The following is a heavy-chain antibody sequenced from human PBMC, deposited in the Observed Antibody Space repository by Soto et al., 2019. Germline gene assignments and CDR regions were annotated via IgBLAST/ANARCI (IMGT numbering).Heavy chain of an antibody. D-gene: IGHD3-3*01. V-gene: IGHV4-34*01. CDR3: ARGRGDFWSGYYRYNWFDP. CDR1: GGSFSGYY. J-gene: IGHJ5*02. Sequence: ASETLSLTCAVYGGSFSGYYWSWIRQPPGKGLEWIGEINHSGSTNYNPSLKSRVTISVDTSKNQFSLKLSSVTAADTAVYYCARGRGDFWSGYYRYNWFDPWGQGTLVTVSS. CDR2: INHSGST.